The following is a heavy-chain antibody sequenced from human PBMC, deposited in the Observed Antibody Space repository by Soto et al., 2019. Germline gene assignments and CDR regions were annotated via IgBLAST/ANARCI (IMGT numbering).Heavy chain of an antibody. D-gene: IGHD3-22*01. V-gene: IGHV3-48*03. CDR2: ISSSGSII. CDR3: ARGVLYYYDSSGYPHWFDP. CDR1: GFTFSSYA. J-gene: IGHJ5*02. Sequence: VVSLRLSCAASGFTFSSYAMNWVRQAPVKGLEWVSYISSSGSIIYYADSVKGRFTISRDNAKNSLYLQMNSLRAEDTAVYYCARGVLYYYDSSGYPHWFDPWGQGTLVTVSS.